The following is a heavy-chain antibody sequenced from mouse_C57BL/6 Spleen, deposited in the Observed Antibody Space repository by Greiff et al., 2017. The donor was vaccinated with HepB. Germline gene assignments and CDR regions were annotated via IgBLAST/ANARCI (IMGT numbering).Heavy chain of an antibody. V-gene: IGHV1-80*01. Sequence: QVQLKESGAELVKPGASVKISCKASGYAFSSYWMNWVKQRPGKGLEWIGQIYPGDGDTNYNGKFKGKATLTADKSSSTAYMPLSSLTSEDSAVYFCARRAVVAHFDVWGTGTTVTVSS. J-gene: IGHJ1*03. CDR1: GYAFSSYW. CDR2: IYPGDGDT. CDR3: ARRAVVAHFDV. D-gene: IGHD1-1*01.